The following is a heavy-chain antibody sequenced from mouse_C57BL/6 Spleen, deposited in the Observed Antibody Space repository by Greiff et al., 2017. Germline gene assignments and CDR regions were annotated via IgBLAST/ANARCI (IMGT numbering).Heavy chain of an antibody. CDR2: IYPGDGDT. J-gene: IGHJ2*01. V-gene: IGHV1-82*01. CDR3: ARVYFDY. Sequence: VQLQQSGPELVKPGASVTISCQASGYAFSSSWMNWVKQRPGKGLEWIGRIYPGDGDTNYNGKFKGKATLTADKSSSTAYMQLSSLTSEDSAVYFCARVYFDYWGQGTTLTVSS. CDR1: GYAFSSSW.